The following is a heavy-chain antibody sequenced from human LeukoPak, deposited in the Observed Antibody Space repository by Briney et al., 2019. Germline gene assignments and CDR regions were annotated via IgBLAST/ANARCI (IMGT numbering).Heavy chain of an antibody. CDR2: ISWNSGRI. J-gene: IGHJ4*02. Sequence: GGSLRLSCAASGFTFNDYAMHWVRQVPGKGLEWVSGISWNSGRIGYADSVKGRFTISRDNAKSSLYLQMNSLRAEDTALYYCAKDISSGWYYFDYWGQGTLVTVSS. V-gene: IGHV3-9*01. D-gene: IGHD6-19*01. CDR3: AKDISSGWYYFDY. CDR1: GFTFNDYA.